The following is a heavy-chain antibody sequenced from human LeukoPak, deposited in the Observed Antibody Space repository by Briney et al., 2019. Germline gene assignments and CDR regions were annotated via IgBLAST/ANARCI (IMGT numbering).Heavy chain of an antibody. CDR2: ISYDGSNK. CDR1: GFTFSSYA. Sequence: PGGSLRLSCAASGFTFSSYAMHWVRQAPGKGLEWVAVISYDGSNKYYADSVKGRFTISRDNSKNTLYLQMNSLRAEDTAVYYCARVYGGNSLLNYWGQGTLVTVSS. D-gene: IGHD4-23*01. V-gene: IGHV3-30-3*01. CDR3: ARVYGGNSLLNY. J-gene: IGHJ4*02.